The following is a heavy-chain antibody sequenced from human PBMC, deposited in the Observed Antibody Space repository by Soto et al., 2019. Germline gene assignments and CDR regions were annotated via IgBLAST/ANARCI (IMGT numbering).Heavy chain of an antibody. CDR2: IYYSGST. V-gene: IGHV4-59*01. J-gene: IGHJ6*02. CDR1: GDSIRSYY. Sequence: SETLSLTCTVSGDSIRSYYWTWIRQPPGKGLELIGYIYYSGSTRYNPSLKSRVTISVDMSKNQFSLKLSSVIAADTAVYYCAIVYGGFDSGLDVWGQGTAVTVSS. D-gene: IGHD5-12*01. CDR3: AIVYGGFDSGLDV.